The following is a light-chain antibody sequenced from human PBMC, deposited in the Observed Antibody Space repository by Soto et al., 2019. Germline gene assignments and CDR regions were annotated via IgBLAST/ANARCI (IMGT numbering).Light chain of an antibody. J-gene: IGKJ5*01. CDR3: QQSYSTPIT. CDR1: QSISSN. V-gene: IGKV1-39*01. Sequence: DIQMTQSPSSLSVSARDRVTITCRASQSISSNINWYQQKPGKAPKLLIYGASSLQTGVPSRFSGSGSGTDFTLTISSLQPEDFATYYCQQSYSTPITFGQGTRLEIK. CDR2: GAS.